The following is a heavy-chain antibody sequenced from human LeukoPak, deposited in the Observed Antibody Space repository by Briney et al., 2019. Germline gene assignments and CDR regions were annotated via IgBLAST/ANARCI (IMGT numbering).Heavy chain of an antibody. CDR2: ISYDGSNK. CDR1: GFTFSSYA. D-gene: IGHD4-17*01. V-gene: IGHV3-30*04. J-gene: IGHJ4*02. CDR3: ARDTVTTWEEYYFDY. Sequence: GGSLRLSCAASGFTFSSYAMHWVRQAPGKGLEWVAVISYDGSNKYYADSVKGRFTISRDNSKNTLYLQMNSLRAEGTAVYYCARDTVTTWEEYYFDYWGQGTLATVSS.